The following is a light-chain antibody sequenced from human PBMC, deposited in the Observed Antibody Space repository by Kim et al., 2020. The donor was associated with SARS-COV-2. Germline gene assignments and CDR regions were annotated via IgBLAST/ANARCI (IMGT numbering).Light chain of an antibody. Sequence: VTPEQTASHTCAGDKLGDKFACWYLQKPGQSPVLVSYLDSKLPTGIPERFSGSISVNTATLTISGTRAMDEADYNSQAWDTSTAYVFGTGTKFTVL. CDR2: LDS. CDR1: KLGDKF. J-gene: IGLJ1*01. CDR3: QAWDTSTAYV. V-gene: IGLV3-1*01.